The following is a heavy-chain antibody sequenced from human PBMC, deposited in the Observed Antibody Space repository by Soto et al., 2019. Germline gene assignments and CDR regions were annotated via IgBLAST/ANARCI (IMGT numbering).Heavy chain of an antibody. CDR3: VRDWTVAN. D-gene: IGHD3-3*01. Sequence: QVQLVQSGAEVKKPGASVKISCKASGYTFTSYFMHWVRQAPGQGLEWMGRINPSGGSTSYAQKFQGRVTMTMDTSTSTVYMELSSLRSEDTAVYYCVRDWTVANWGQGTLVTVSS. V-gene: IGHV1-46*03. J-gene: IGHJ4*02. CDR2: INPSGGST. CDR1: GYTFTSYF.